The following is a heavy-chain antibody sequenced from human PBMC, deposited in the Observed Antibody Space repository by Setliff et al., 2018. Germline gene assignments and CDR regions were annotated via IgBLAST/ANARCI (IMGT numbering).Heavy chain of an antibody. CDR3: ARGTLWFGEPYYGMDV. D-gene: IGHD3-10*01. CDR2: IIPILGIA. CDR1: GGTFSSYA. V-gene: IGHV1-69*10. J-gene: IGHJ6*02. Sequence: SVKVSCKASGGTFSSYAISWVRQAPGQGLEWMGGIIPILGIANYAQKFQGRVTITADTSISTAYMELSRLRSDDTAVYYCARGTLWFGEPYYGMDVWGQGTTVTVSS.